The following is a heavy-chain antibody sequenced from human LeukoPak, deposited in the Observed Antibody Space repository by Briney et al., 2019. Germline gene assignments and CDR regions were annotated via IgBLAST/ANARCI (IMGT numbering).Heavy chain of an antibody. Sequence: VSVKVSCTASGYTFTSYAMHWVRQAPGQRLEWMGWINAGNGNTKYSQKFQGRVTITRDTSASTAYMELSSLRSEDTAVYYCARDRRCSSTSCYPYYYYGMDVWGQGTTVTVSS. D-gene: IGHD2-2*01. J-gene: IGHJ6*02. CDR3: ARDRRCSSTSCYPYYYYGMDV. V-gene: IGHV1-3*01. CDR2: INAGNGNT. CDR1: GYTFTSYA.